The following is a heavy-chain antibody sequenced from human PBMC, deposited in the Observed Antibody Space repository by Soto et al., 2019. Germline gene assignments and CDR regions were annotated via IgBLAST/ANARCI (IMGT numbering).Heavy chain of an antibody. CDR1: GGTFSSYT. V-gene: IGHV1-69*04. J-gene: IGHJ3*02. CDR3: ARDFPTRFGVVRDDAFDI. CDR2: IIPILGIA. Sequence: SVKVSCKASGGTFSSYTISWVRQAPGQGLEWMGRIIPILGIANYAQKFQGRVTITADKSTSTAYMELSSLRSEDTAVYYFARDFPTRFGVVRDDAFDIWGQGTMVTVSS. D-gene: IGHD3-3*01.